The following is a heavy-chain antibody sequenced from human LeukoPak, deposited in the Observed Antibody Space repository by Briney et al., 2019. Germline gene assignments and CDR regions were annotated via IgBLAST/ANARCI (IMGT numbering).Heavy chain of an antibody. Sequence: GGALRLSCVASGVVFSSYTMYCGCAALGEGVGWVSSVTGSSTYIYYADSVQGRFTISRDNGKDSLYLQMSSLSAEDTAVYYCAASTILRSPFDYWGQGTLVSVSS. V-gene: IGHV3-21*06. D-gene: IGHD3-3*01. CDR3: AASTILRSPFDY. CDR2: VTGSSTYI. J-gene: IGHJ4*02. CDR1: GVVFSSYT.